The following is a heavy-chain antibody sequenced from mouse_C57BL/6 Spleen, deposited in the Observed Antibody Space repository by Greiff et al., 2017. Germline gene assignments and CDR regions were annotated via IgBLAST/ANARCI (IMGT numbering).Heavy chain of an antibody. V-gene: IGHV1-80*01. CDR1: GYAFSSYW. CDR3: ARSRDYDGYAMDY. CDR2: IYPGDGDT. D-gene: IGHD2-4*01. J-gene: IGHJ4*01. Sequence: QVHLQQSGAELVKPGASVKISCKASGYAFSSYWMNWVKQRPGKGLEWIGQIYPGDGDTNYNGKFKGKATLTADKSSSTAYMQLSSLTSEDSAVYFCARSRDYDGYAMDYWGQGTSVTVSS.